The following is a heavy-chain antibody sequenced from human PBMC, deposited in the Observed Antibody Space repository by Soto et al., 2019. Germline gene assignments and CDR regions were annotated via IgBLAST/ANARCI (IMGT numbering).Heavy chain of an antibody. Sequence: EEQLVESGGGLVQPGGSLRLSCAASGFTFGVSWMNWVRQVPGRGLEWVAYISADGRETNHVDSVKGRFTISRDNAKNTLYLQMNSLRAEDTAVYYCAKDQYGGYSYANNWFDPWGQGTLVTVSS. D-gene: IGHD5-18*01. CDR3: AKDQYGGYSYANNWFDP. V-gene: IGHV3-7*03. CDR2: ISADGRET. CDR1: GFTFGVSW. J-gene: IGHJ5*02.